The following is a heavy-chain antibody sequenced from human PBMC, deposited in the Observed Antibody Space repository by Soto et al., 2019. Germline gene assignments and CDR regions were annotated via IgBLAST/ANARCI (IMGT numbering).Heavy chain of an antibody. D-gene: IGHD2-2*03. CDR2: ISGSGGTT. CDR3: AKDPGYCSTTSCYAADY. CDR1: GFTFSSYA. J-gene: IGHJ4*02. V-gene: IGHV3-23*01. Sequence: GGSLRLSCAASGFTFSSYAMSWVRQAPGKGLEWVSAISGSGGTTYYADSVKGRFTISRDNSKNTLYLQMNSLRAEDTALYYCAKDPGYCSTTSCYAADYWGQGTLVTVSS.